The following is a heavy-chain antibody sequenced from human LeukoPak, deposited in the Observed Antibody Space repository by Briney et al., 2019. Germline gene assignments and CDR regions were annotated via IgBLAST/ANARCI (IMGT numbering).Heavy chain of an antibody. Sequence: PSETLSLTCAVSGDSFSSYYWSWIRQSAGRGLEWIGRIDTSGSTNYNPSLKSRVTMSLDTSKNQFSLKLSSVTAADTAVYYCARNLLPAHKGAFDVWGQGTLVTVSS. CDR3: ARNLLPAHKGAFDV. D-gene: IGHD2-2*01. J-gene: IGHJ3*01. CDR1: GDSFSSYY. CDR2: IDTSGST. V-gene: IGHV4-4*07.